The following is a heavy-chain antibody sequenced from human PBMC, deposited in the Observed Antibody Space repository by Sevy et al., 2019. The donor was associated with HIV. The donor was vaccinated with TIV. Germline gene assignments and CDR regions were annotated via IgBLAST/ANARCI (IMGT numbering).Heavy chain of an antibody. J-gene: IGHJ4*02. Sequence: GGSLRLSCAASGFTFSNYNMHWVRQAPGKGLEWVAAIWFDGNKKYYEDSVKGRFTIFRDNSKSTQYLQMSSLRADDTAVYYCVRESPIDWYLDSWGQGTLVTVS. V-gene: IGHV3-33*01. D-gene: IGHD3-9*01. CDR1: GFTFSNYN. CDR3: VRESPIDWYLDS. CDR2: IWFDGNKK.